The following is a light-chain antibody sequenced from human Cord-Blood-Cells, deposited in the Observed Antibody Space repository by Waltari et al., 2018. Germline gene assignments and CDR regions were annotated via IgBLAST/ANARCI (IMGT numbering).Light chain of an antibody. J-gene: IGKJ4*01. CDR3: QQYNSYSLT. CDR1: QSISSW. V-gene: IGKV1-5*03. CDR2: KAS. Sequence: DIQMTQSPSTLSASVGDRVTITCRASQSISSWLAWYQQKPGKAPKLLIYKASSLESGVPSRFSGSGSRTDFTLTISSLQPDDFATYYCQQYNSYSLTFGGGTKVEIK.